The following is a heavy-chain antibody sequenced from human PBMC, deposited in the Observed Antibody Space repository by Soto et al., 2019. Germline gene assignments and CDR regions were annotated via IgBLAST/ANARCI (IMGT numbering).Heavy chain of an antibody. J-gene: IGHJ4*02. D-gene: IGHD6-19*01. CDR2: IIPMFGTA. V-gene: IGHV1-69*12. Sequence: QVQLVQSGAEVKKPGSSVKVSCEASGGTFSSDALNWVRQAPGQGLEWMGGIIPMFGTATYAQKFQGKITIIADESTNTGYMELSSLRSEDTAVYYCARGRFPSCGWFGLLDHWGQGTLVTVSS. CDR1: GGTFSSDA. CDR3: ARGRFPSCGWFGLLDH.